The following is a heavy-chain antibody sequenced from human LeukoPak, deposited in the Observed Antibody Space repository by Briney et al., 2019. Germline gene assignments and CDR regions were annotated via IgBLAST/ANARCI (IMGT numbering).Heavy chain of an antibody. J-gene: IGHJ5*02. CDR2: INPNSGGT. Sequence: ASVKVSCKASGYTFTGYYMHWVRQAPGQGLEWMGWINPNSGGTNYAQKFQGRVTMTRDTSISTAYMELSRLRSDDTAVYYCARRGNWNYGVNWFDPWGQGTLVTVSS. CDR3: ARRGNWNYGVNWFDP. D-gene: IGHD1-7*01. CDR1: GYTFTGYY. V-gene: IGHV1-2*02.